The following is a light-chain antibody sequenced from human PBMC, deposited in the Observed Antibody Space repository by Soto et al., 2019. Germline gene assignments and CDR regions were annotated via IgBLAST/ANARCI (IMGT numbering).Light chain of an antibody. CDR1: RNINRK. V-gene: IGKV3-15*01. Sequence: EIVMTQSPATLSVSPGERATLSCRASRNINRKLAWYQQKPGQPPRLLISGASTRATGIPARFSGSGSGTEVTLTISRLRSEDFAEYYCQQYYHYPPLMFGGGTKVEIK. CDR3: QQYYHYPPLM. J-gene: IGKJ4*02. CDR2: GAS.